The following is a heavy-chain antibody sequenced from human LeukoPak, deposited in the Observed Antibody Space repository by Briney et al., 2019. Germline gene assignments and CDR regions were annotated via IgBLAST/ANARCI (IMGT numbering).Heavy chain of an antibody. D-gene: IGHD2-2*02. J-gene: IGHJ5*02. CDR1: GFTFSSYW. Sequence: PGGSLRLSCAASGFTFSSYWLHWVRQAPGKGLEWVSAISGSGGSTYYADSVKGRFTISRDNSKNALYLQMNSLRAEDTAVYYCAKDSSSVVPAAIYWFDPWGQGTLVTVSS. CDR2: ISGSGGST. CDR3: AKDSSSVVPAAIYWFDP. V-gene: IGHV3-23*01.